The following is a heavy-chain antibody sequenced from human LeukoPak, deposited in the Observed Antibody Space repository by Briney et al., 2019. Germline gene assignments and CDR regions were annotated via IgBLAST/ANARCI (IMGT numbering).Heavy chain of an antibody. CDR3: ARSVYYADY. CDR1: GFSFSSYS. CDR2: ISSSGSTK. D-gene: IGHD3-22*01. Sequence: GGSLRLSCAASGFSFSSYSMNWVRQAPGKGLEWVSFISSSGSTKSYADSVKGRFTISRDNAKNSLYLQMNSLRDEDTAVYYCARSVYYADYWGQGTLVTASS. J-gene: IGHJ4*02. V-gene: IGHV3-48*02.